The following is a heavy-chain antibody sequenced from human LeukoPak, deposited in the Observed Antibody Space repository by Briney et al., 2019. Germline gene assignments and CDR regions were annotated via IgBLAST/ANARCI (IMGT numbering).Heavy chain of an antibody. CDR1: GFKFRSYG. Sequence: GGSLRLSCAASGFKFRSYGMHWVRQAPGKGLEWVSYVSSSGSTIYYADSVKGRFTISRDNAKNSLYLQMNSLRAEDTAVYYCAARGFGELFDYWGQGTLVTVSS. V-gene: IGHV3-48*04. CDR2: VSSSGSTI. J-gene: IGHJ4*02. D-gene: IGHD3-10*01. CDR3: AARGFGELFDY.